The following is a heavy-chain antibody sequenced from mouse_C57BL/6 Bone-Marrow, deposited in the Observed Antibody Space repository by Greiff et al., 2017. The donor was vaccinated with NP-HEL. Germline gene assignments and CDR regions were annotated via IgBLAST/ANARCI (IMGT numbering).Heavy chain of an antibody. J-gene: IGHJ1*03. CDR3: ARADYGSSYDWYFDV. Sequence: QVHVKQSGAELVKPGASVKMSCKASGYTFTTYPIEWMKQNHGKSLEWIGNFHPYNDDTKYNEKFKGKATLTVEKSSSTVYLELSRLTSDDSAVYYCARADYGSSYDWYFDVWGTGTTVTVSS. CDR2: FHPYNDDT. CDR1: GYTFTTYP. V-gene: IGHV1-47*01. D-gene: IGHD1-1*01.